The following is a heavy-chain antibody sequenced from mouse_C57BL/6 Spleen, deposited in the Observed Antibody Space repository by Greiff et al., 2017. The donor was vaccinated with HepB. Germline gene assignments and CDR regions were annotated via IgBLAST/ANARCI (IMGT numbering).Heavy chain of an antibody. J-gene: IGHJ3*01. CDR2: INPSDSET. CDR1: GYTFTSYW. CDR3: ARGAYYGSSAWFAY. Sequence: VQLQQPGAELVRPGSSVKLSCKASGYTFTSYWMDWVKQRPGQGLEWIGNINPSDSETHYNQKFKDKATLSVDKSSSTSYMQLSSLTSEDSAVYYCARGAYYGSSAWFAYWGQGALVTVSA. V-gene: IGHV1-61*01. D-gene: IGHD1-1*01.